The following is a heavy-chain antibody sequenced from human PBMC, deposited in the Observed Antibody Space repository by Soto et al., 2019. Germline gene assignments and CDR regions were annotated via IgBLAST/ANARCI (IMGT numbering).Heavy chain of an antibody. J-gene: IGHJ4*02. D-gene: IGHD5-18*01. CDR2: IYYSGST. CDR1: GGSISRGGYY. V-gene: IGHV4-31*03. Sequence: SSETLSLTCTVSGGSISRGGYYWSWIRQHPGKGLEWIGYIYYSGSTYYNPSLKSRVTISVDTSKNQFSLKLSSVTAADTAVYYCARGYSYGNFDYWGQGTLVTVSS. CDR3: ARGYSYGNFDY.